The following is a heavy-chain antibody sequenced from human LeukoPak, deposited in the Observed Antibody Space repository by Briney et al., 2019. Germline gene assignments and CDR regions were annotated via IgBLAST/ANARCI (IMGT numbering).Heavy chain of an antibody. Sequence: AGGSLRLSCAASGFTFSSYAMRWVRQTPGKGLEWVAVISYDGSNKYYADSVKGRFTISRDNSKNTLYLQMNSLRAEDTAVYYCARDHVVVVVAALGYWGQGTLVTVSS. CDR3: ARDHVVVVVAALGY. CDR1: GFTFSSYA. D-gene: IGHD2-15*01. CDR2: ISYDGSNK. V-gene: IGHV3-30-3*01. J-gene: IGHJ4*02.